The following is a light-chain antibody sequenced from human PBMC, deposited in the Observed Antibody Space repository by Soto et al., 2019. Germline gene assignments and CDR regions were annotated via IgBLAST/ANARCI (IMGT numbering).Light chain of an antibody. CDR1: QSVLHPPNNHNY. CDR3: QQFYNSPPHT. Sequence: DTVMTQSPDSLAVSLGERATINCKSSQSVLHPPNNHNYLAWYQQRPGQPPKLVISWASDRDYGIPGRFSGRGCGSDFTLTISSVPDEDVAGYYCQQFYNSPPHTFGRGTRLEIK. V-gene: IGKV4-1*01. CDR2: WAS. J-gene: IGKJ2*01.